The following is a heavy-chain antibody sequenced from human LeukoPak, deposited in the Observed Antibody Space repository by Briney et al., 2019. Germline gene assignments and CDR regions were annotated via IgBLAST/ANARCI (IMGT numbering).Heavy chain of an antibody. V-gene: IGHV3-43*01. D-gene: IGHD5-18*01. CDR1: GFNLDRYT. CDR3: AKELDTMFFDY. J-gene: IGHJ4*02. Sequence: GGSLRLSCATSGFNLDRYTIHWVRQAPGKGLEWVSLAGWAGGTTYYSDSVRGRFTISRDSGKNSVYLQMNSLTTDDTAFYFCAKELDTMFFDYWGQGALVTVSS. CDR2: AGWAGGTT.